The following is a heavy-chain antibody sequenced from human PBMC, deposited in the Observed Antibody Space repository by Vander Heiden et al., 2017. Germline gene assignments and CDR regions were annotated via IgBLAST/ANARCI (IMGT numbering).Heavy chain of an antibody. CDR3: ARVPRYYYYGMDV. V-gene: IGHV3-30-3*01. Sequence: QVQLVESGGGVVQPGRSLRLSCAASGFTFRRYAMHWVRQAPGKGLGWVAVISYDGSNKYYADSVKGRFTISRDNSKNTLYLQMNSLRAEDTAVYYCARVPRYYYYGMDVWGQGTTVTVSS. CDR1: GFTFRRYA. J-gene: IGHJ6*02. CDR2: ISYDGSNK.